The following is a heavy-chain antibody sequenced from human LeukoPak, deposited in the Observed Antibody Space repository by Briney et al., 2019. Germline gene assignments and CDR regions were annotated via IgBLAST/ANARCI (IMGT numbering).Heavy chain of an antibody. CDR1: GFTFSSYA. CDR2: ISSNGGST. V-gene: IGHV3-64*01. D-gene: IGHD3-10*02. Sequence: SGGSLRLSCAASGFTFSSYAMHWVRQATGKGLEYVSAISSNGGSTYYANSVKGRFTISGDNAKNSLYLQMNSLRAEDTAVYYCAELGITMIGGVWGKGTTVTISS. J-gene: IGHJ6*04. CDR3: AELGITMIGGV.